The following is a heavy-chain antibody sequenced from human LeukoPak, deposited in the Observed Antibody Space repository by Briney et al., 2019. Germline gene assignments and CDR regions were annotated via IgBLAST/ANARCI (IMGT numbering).Heavy chain of an antibody. CDR2: ISYDGSNK. V-gene: IGHV3-30-3*02. CDR1: GFTFSTYG. J-gene: IGHJ4*02. Sequence: GGSLRLSCKASGFTFSTYGMSWVRQAPGKGLEWVAVISYDGSNKYYADSVKGRFTISRDNSKNTLYLQMNSLRAEDTAVYYCAKLAVPYWGQGTLVTVSS. D-gene: IGHD3-10*01. CDR3: AKLAVPY.